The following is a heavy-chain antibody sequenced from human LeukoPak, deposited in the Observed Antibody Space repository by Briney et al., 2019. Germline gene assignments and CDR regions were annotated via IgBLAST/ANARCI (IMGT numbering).Heavy chain of an antibody. V-gene: IGHV1-2*02. CDR3: ARGHVDTAIVTHEGYYYYYMDV. CDR2: INPNSGGT. Sequence: GASVKVSWKASGYTFNGYYMHWVRQAPGQGLEWMGWINPNSGGTNYAQKFQGRVTMTRDTSISTAYMELSRLRSDDTAVYYCARGHVDTAIVTHEGYYYYYMDVWGKGTTVTVSS. D-gene: IGHD5-18*01. CDR1: GYTFNGYY. J-gene: IGHJ6*03.